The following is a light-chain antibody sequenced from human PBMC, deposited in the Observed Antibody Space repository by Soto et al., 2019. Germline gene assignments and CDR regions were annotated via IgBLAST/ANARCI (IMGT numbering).Light chain of an antibody. CDR3: QQYGISGT. J-gene: IGKJ1*01. CDR1: QSITDSF. Sequence: VLTKSPCPLTLSPGERDTLSCRASQSITDSFVAWYQQRPGQAPRLLMDGASIRATDISDRFSGGGAGTDFTLTISRLEPEDFAVYYFQQYGISGTFGQGTKVDIK. V-gene: IGKV3-20*01. CDR2: GAS.